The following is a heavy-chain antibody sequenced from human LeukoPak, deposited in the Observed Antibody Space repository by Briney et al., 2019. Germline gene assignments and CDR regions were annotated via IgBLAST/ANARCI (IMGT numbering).Heavy chain of an antibody. Sequence: GGSLRLSCAASGFTFSSCSMNWVRQAPGKGLEWVSVMYTGGSTYYADSVKGRFTISRDNSKNTLYLQMNSLRAEDTALYYCARAPFYYDSSGYPYFDGWGQGTLVTVSS. CDR1: GFTFSSCS. CDR2: MYTGGST. CDR3: ARAPFYYDSSGYPYFDG. J-gene: IGHJ4*02. V-gene: IGHV3-53*01. D-gene: IGHD3-22*01.